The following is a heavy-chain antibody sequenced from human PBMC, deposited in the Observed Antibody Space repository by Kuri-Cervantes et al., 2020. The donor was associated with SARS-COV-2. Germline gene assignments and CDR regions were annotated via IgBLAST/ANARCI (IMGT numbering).Heavy chain of an antibody. V-gene: IGHV4-61*02. CDR3: ARDWYSSGWTVVDY. D-gene: IGHD6-19*01. CDR1: GFSLSTSGM. CDR2: INTSGTT. Sequence: SGPTLVKPTQTLTLTCTFSGFSLSTSGMCVSWIRQPAGKGLEWIGRINTSGTTNSNPSLGSRVTMSLDTSKNQFSLKLSSVTVADTAVYYCARDWYSSGWTVVDYWGQGTLVTVSS. J-gene: IGHJ4*02.